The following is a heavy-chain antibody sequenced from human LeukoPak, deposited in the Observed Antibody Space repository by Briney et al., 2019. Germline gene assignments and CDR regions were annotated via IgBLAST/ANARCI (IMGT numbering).Heavy chain of an antibody. CDR2: ISGSGGST. V-gene: IGHV3-23*01. D-gene: IGHD1-1*01. CDR3: AKSVDVYNRGGSDF. J-gene: IGHJ4*02. CDR1: GFTYTTYA. Sequence: GGSLRLSCAASGFTYTTYAMSWVRQAPGKGLEWVSGISGSGGSTYYADSVEGRFAISRDNSKNTVSLQMNSLRAEDTALYYCAKSVDVYNRGGSDFWGQGALVTVSS.